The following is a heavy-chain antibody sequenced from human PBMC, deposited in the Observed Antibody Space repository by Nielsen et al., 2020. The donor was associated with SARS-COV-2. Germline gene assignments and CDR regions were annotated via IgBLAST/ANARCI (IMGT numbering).Heavy chain of an antibody. CDR3: AKGRLEWELLAPFDY. D-gene: IGHD1-26*01. V-gene: IGHV3-21*01. CDR1: GFTFSSYN. J-gene: IGHJ4*02. Sequence: GGSLRLSCAASGFTFSSYNMNWVRQAPGKGLEWVSSISSSSSYMHYADLVTGRFTISRDNAKNSLYLQMNSLRAEDTAVYYCAKGRLEWELLAPFDYWGQGNLVTVSS. CDR2: ISSSSSYM.